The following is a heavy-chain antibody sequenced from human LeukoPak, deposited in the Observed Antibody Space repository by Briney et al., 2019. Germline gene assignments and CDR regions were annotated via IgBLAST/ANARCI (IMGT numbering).Heavy chain of an antibody. D-gene: IGHD3-22*01. CDR2: ISYDGSNK. CDR1: GFPFSSYA. CDR3: AKPSLYYYDTSGYYRYWYFDL. Sequence: GGSLRLSCAASGFPFSSYAMHWVRQAPGKGLEWVAVISYDGSNKYYADSVKGRFTISRDNSKNTLYLQMNSLRAEDTAVYYCAKPSLYYYDTSGYYRYWYFDLWGRGTLVTVSS. V-gene: IGHV3-30*04. J-gene: IGHJ2*01.